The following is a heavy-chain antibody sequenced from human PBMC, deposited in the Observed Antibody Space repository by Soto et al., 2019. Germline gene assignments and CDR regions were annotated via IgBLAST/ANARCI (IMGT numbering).Heavy chain of an antibody. Sequence: GGSLRLSCAASGFTFSSYAMSWVRQAPGKGLEWVSAINGSGGSTYYADSVKGRFTISRDNSKNTLYLQMNSLRAEDTAVYYCAKVTDTKSSGWYGRRGAFDIWGQGTMVTVSS. V-gene: IGHV3-23*01. J-gene: IGHJ3*02. CDR3: AKVTDTKSSGWYGRRGAFDI. CDR2: INGSGGST. D-gene: IGHD6-19*01. CDR1: GFTFSSYA.